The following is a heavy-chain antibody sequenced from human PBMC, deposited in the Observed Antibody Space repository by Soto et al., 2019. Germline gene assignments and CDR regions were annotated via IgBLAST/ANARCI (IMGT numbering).Heavy chain of an antibody. J-gene: IGHJ4*02. CDR2: ISSSGRTI. CDR1: GFTFSSYE. CDR3: ARSGYNWNDGARGYFDY. Sequence: EVQLVESGGGLVQPGGSLRLSCAASGFTFSSYEMNWVRQAPGKGLEWVSYISSSGRTIYYADSVKGRFTISRDNAKNSLYPQMHSLRAEDTAVYYCARSGYNWNDGARGYFDYWGQGTLVTVSS. V-gene: IGHV3-48*03. D-gene: IGHD1-20*01.